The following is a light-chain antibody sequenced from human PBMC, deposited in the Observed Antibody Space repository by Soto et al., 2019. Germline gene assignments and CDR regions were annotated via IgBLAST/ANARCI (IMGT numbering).Light chain of an antibody. V-gene: IGKV3-20*01. Sequence: EIVLTQSPGTLSLSPGERATLSCRASQSVSSSYLVWYQQKGGQAPRLLISGASSRATGIQDRFSGSGSGTDFTLTISRLEPEDFAVYYCQQHTSSPHMYTFGQGTRLEIK. J-gene: IGKJ2*01. CDR2: GAS. CDR3: QQHTSSPHMYT. CDR1: QSVSSSY.